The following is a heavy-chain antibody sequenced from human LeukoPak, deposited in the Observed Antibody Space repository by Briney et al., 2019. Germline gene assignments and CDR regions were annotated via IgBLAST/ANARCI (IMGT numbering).Heavy chain of an antibody. CDR3: ARSPRGGRSYCSSTSCYGGWFDP. D-gene: IGHD2-2*01. V-gene: IGHV4-34*01. CDR2: INHSGST. Sequence: SETLSLTCAVYGGSFSGYYWSWVRQPPGKGLEWIGEINHSGSTNYNPSLKSRVTISVDTSKNQFSLKLSSVTAADTAVYYCARSPRGGRSYCSSTSCYGGWFDPWGQGTLVTVSS. J-gene: IGHJ5*02. CDR1: GGSFSGYY.